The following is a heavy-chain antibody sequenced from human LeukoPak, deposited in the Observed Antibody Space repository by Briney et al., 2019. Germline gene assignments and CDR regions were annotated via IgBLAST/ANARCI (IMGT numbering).Heavy chain of an antibody. V-gene: IGHV3-48*04. CDR1: GFSFSTYW. Sequence: GGSLRLSCAASGFSFSTYWMTWVRQAPGKGLEWVSYISSSGSTIYYVDSVKGRFTISRDNAKNSLYLQMNSLRAEDTAVYYCARAGSGAMVNYYYYMDVWGKGTTVTISS. CDR2: ISSSGSTI. CDR3: ARAGSGAMVNYYYYMDV. J-gene: IGHJ6*03. D-gene: IGHD4/OR15-4a*01.